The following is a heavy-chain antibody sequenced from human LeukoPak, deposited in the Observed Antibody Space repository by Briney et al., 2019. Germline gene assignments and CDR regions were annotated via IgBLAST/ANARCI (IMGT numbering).Heavy chain of an antibody. CDR1: GFTFSTHW. CDR3: SRVSSLWSFDY. D-gene: IGHD3-10*01. CDR2: ISPDGSRT. J-gene: IGHJ4*02. Sequence: PGGSLRLSCAASGFTFSTHWMHWVRQTPGKGLVWVSRISPDGSRTAYADSVNGRFTISRDNARDTLYWQLNSLGAEDTAVYYCSRVSSLWSFDYWGQGTLVTVSS. V-gene: IGHV3-74*01.